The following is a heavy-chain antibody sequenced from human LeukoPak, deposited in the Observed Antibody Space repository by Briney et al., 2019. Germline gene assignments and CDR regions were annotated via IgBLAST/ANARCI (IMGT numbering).Heavy chain of an antibody. Sequence: GASVKVSCKASGYTFTSYGISWERQAHGQGHGLMGWISAYNGKTNYAQRLQGRVIMTTDTSTSTAYMELRSLRSDDTAVYYCARRVAGAARRRWFDPWGQGTLVTVSS. V-gene: IGHV1-18*01. D-gene: IGHD2-15*01. CDR3: ARRVAGAARRRWFDP. CDR2: ISAYNGKT. CDR1: GYTFTSYG. J-gene: IGHJ5*02.